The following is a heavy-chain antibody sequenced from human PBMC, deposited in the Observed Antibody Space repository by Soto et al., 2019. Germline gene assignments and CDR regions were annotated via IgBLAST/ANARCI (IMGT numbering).Heavy chain of an antibody. Sequence: GASVKVSCKVSGYTLTELSMHWVRQAPGKGLEWMGGFDPEDGETIYAQKSQGRVTMTEDTSTDTAYMELSSLRSEDTAVYYCATGKWELLNDAFDIWGLGTMVTVS. CDR2: FDPEDGET. CDR3: ATGKWELLNDAFDI. V-gene: IGHV1-24*01. D-gene: IGHD1-26*01. CDR1: GYTLTELS. J-gene: IGHJ3*02.